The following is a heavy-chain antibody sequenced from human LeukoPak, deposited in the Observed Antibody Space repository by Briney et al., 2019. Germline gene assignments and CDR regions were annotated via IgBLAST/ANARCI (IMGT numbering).Heavy chain of an antibody. Sequence: GGTLRLSCAASGFTFSSYAMSWVRQAPGKGLEWVSAISGSGGSTYYADSVKGRFTISRDNSKNTLYLQMNSLRAEDTAVYYCAKDRNTIFGVVILRGFDYWGQGTLVTVSS. CDR3: AKDRNTIFGVVILRGFDY. CDR2: ISGSGGST. J-gene: IGHJ4*02. V-gene: IGHV3-23*01. D-gene: IGHD3-3*01. CDR1: GFTFSSYA.